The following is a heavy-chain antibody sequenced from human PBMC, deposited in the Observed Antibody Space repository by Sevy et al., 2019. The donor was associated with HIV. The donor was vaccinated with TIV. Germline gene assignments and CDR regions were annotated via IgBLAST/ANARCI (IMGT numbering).Heavy chain of an antibody. CDR2: MNPNSGNT. CDR3: ARGSYYYDSSGYYPSRYYGMDV. CDR1: GYTFTSYD. J-gene: IGHJ6*02. Sequence: ASVKVSCKASGYTFTSYDINWVRQATGQGLEWMGWMNPNSGNTGNAQKFQGRVTMTRNTSISTAYMELSSLRSEDTAVYYCARGSYYYDSSGYYPSRYYGMDVWGQGTTVTVSS. V-gene: IGHV1-8*01. D-gene: IGHD3-22*01.